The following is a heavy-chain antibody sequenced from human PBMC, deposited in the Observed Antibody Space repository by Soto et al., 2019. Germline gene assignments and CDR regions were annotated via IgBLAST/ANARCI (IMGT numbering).Heavy chain of an antibody. CDR1: GFTFCDYY. Sequence: PGCSLRLSCAASGFTFCDYYISWIRQAPGKGLEWVSYISSSGSTIYYADSVKGRFTISRDNAKNSLYLQMNSLRAEDTAVYYCARVSRMVGLNPLDYWGQGTLVTVSS. J-gene: IGHJ4*02. D-gene: IGHD3-10*01. CDR3: ARVSRMVGLNPLDY. V-gene: IGHV3-11*01. CDR2: ISSSGSTI.